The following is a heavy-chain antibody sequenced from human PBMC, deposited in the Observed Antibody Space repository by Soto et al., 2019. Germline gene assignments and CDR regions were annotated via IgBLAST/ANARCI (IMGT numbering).Heavy chain of an antibody. V-gene: IGHV3-23*01. CDR2: ISSRGGST. CDR3: AKSQGYNLNDFNY. D-gene: IGHD1-20*01. CDR1: GFTFTGYA. Sequence: ESGGGLVQPGGSLRLSCVGSGFTFTGYAMNWVRQAPGKGLEWVSAISSRGGSTFYADSVRGRFTISRDNSKNTLYLPINSLRAEDTAVYYCAKSQGYNLNDFNYWGQGTLVTVSS. J-gene: IGHJ4*02.